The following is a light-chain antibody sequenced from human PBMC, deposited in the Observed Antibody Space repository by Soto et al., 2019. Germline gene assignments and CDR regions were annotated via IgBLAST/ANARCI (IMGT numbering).Light chain of an antibody. CDR1: SSDVGGYNH. CDR3: SPYASSSSYV. CDR2: EVT. J-gene: IGLJ1*01. V-gene: IGLV2-14*01. Sequence: QSVLTQPASVSGSPGPSITISSTGNSSDVGGYNHVSWYQIHPGKAPKLIIYEVTSRTSGVSYRFSGSKSGNSASLTTSGLQAEEEADYYCSPYASSSSYVFGAGTKVTVL.